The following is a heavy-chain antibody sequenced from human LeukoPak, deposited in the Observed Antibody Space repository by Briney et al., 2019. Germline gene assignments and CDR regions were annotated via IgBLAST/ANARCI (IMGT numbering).Heavy chain of an antibody. CDR2: VSDSGGGT. V-gene: IGHV3-23*01. J-gene: IGHJ4*02. CDR1: GFTFSSNA. D-gene: IGHD6-19*01. CDR3: AKGGRSGNHESRYYFDY. Sequence: PGGSLRLSCAASGFTFSSNAMTWVRQAPGKGLEWVSLVSDSGGGTYYADSVKGRFTISRDNSKNTLYLQMNSLRVEDTAVYYCAKGGRSGNHESRYYFDYWGQGTLVTVSS.